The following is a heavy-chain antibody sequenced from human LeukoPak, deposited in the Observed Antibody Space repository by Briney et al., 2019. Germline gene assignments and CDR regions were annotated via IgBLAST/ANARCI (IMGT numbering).Heavy chain of an antibody. CDR2: IYYSGST. V-gene: IGHV4-31*03. J-gene: IGHJ5*02. Sequence: TSETLSLTCTVSGGSISSGGYYWNWIRQHPGKGLEWIGYIYYSGSTYYNPSLKSRVTISVDTSKNQFSLKLSSVTAADTAVYYCARLTPGGYNYNWFDPWGQGTLVTVSS. D-gene: IGHD5-24*01. CDR3: ARLTPGGYNYNWFDP. CDR1: GGSISSGGYY.